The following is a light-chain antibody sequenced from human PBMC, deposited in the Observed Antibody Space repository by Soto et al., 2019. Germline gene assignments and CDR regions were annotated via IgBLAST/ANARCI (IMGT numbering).Light chain of an antibody. CDR1: SSNIGSNT. CDR3: VAWDDSLNGVV. V-gene: IGLV1-44*01. J-gene: IGLJ2*01. CDR2: SNN. Sequence: QSVLTQPPSASGTPGQRVTISCSGSSSNIGSNTVSWYQHLPGTAPKLLMYSNNQRPSGVPDRCSGSKSGTSASLVISGLQSEDEADYYCVAWDDSLNGVVFGGGTKLTVL.